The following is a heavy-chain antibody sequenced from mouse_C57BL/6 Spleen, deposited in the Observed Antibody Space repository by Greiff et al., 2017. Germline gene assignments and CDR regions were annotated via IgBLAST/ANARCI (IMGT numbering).Heavy chain of an antibody. D-gene: IGHD4-1*01. Sequence: DVHLVESGPGLVKPSQSLSLTCSVTGYSITSGYYWNWIRQFPGNKLEWMGYISYDGSNNYNPSLKNRISITRGTSKNQFFLKLNSVTTEDTATYYCARELGDYWGQGTTLTVSS. CDR1: GYSITSGYY. V-gene: IGHV3-6*01. CDR2: ISYDGSN. CDR3: ARELGDY. J-gene: IGHJ2*01.